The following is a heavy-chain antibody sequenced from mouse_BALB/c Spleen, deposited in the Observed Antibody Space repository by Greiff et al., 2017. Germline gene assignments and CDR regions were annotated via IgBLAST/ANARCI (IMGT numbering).Heavy chain of an antibody. J-gene: IGHJ3*01. V-gene: IGHV14-3*02. CDR3: ARWNYGYWFAY. CDR2: IDPANGNT. Sequence: EVQLQQSGAELVKPGASVKLSCTASGFNIKDTYMHWVKQRPEQGLEWIGRIDPANGNTKYDPKFQGKATITADTSSNTAYLQLSSLTSEDTPVYYCARWNYGYWFAYWGQGTLVTVSA. CDR1: GFNIKDTY. D-gene: IGHD1-2*01.